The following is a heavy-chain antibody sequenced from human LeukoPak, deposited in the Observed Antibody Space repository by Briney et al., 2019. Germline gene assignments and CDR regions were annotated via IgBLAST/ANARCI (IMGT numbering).Heavy chain of an antibody. CDR2: IKKTGSET. Sequence: GGSLRLSCAASGFTFSHFWMSWVRQAPGKGLEWVAYIKKTGSETYYVDSVKGRFTITRDNTRNSLFLQMYSLRAEDTAVYYCAKKSPDSSGNPAYDWGQGTLVTVSS. V-gene: IGHV3-7*03. CDR3: AKKSPDSSGNPAYD. D-gene: IGHD4-23*01. CDR1: GFTFSHFW. J-gene: IGHJ4*02.